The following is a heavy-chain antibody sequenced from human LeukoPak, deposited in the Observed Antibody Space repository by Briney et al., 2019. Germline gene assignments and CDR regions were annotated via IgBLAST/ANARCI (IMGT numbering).Heavy chain of an antibody. J-gene: IGHJ4*02. D-gene: IGHD3-10*01. V-gene: IGHV3-23*01. CDR1: GFTFSTYT. CDR3: AVLNLNYGSGSYYNAPTFDY. CDR2: IFGSGSGT. Sequence: PGGSLRLSCAGSGFTFSTYTMSWVRQAPGKGLEWVSAIFGSGSGTYYADSVKGRFTTSRDNSKNTVYLQMNSLRAEDTAVYYCAVLNLNYGSGSYYNAPTFDYWGQGTLVTVSS.